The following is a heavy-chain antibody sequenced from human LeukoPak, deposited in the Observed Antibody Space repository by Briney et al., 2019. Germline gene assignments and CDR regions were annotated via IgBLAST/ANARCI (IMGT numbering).Heavy chain of an antibody. D-gene: IGHD3-10*01. CDR1: GGSLSSGGYY. J-gene: IGHJ4*02. Sequence: SQTLSLTCTVSGGSLSSGGYYWSWIRQPPGKGLEWIGYIYHSGSTYYNPSLKSRVTISVDRSKNQFSLKLSSVTAADTAVYYCARDGGYGSGSSYYNYWGQGTLVTVSS. CDR2: IYHSGST. CDR3: ARDGGYGSGSSYYNY. V-gene: IGHV4-30-2*01.